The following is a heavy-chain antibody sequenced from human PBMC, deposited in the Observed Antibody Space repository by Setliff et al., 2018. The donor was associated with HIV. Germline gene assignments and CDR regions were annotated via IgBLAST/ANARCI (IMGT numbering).Heavy chain of an antibody. V-gene: IGHV1-46*01. J-gene: IGHJ1*01. CDR1: GYTFTSYY. Sequence: GASVKVSCKASGYTFTSYYMHWVRQAPGQGLEWMGIINPSGGSTSYPQKFQSRVTMTEDTSTDTAYMELRSLRSEDTAVYYCSTSPRGLGVAATGRRYLHHWGQGTLVTVSS. CDR3: STSPRGLGVAATGRRYLHH. CDR2: INPSGGST. D-gene: IGHD6-19*01.